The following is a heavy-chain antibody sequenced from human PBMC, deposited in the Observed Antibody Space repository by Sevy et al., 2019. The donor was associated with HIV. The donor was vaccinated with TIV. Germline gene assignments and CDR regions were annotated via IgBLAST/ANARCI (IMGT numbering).Heavy chain of an antibody. CDR3: ARGGGNGWYYFDY. V-gene: IGHV1-69*13. J-gene: IGHJ4*02. CDR1: GGTFRTYG. D-gene: IGHD6-19*01. CDR2: IIPILGTV. Sequence: ASVKVSCKATGGTFRTYGFSWVRQAPGQGLEWMGGIIPILGTVNYAQKFQGRVTITADESTKTAYMELSSLRSEDTAVYYCARGGGNGWYYFDYWGQETLVTVSS.